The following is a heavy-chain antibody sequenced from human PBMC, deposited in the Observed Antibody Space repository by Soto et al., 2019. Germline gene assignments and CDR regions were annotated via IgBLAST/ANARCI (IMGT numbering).Heavy chain of an antibody. Sequence: QLQLQESGPGLVKPSETLSLTCTVSSGSISSSSYYWGWIRQSPGKGLEWIGTISYSGTTYYNPSLKGGVTISXXTXKXXCSLNLSSVSAADTAVYYCARRRGGVVAPVNWFDPWGQGTLVTVSS. CDR1: SGSISSSSYY. J-gene: IGHJ5*02. CDR3: ARRRGGVVAPVNWFDP. V-gene: IGHV4-39*01. CDR2: ISYSGTT. D-gene: IGHD3-22*01.